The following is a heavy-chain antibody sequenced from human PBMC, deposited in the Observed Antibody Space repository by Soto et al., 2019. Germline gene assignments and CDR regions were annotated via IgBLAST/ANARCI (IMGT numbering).Heavy chain of an antibody. CDR3: ARGYCTATICDPWFDP. D-gene: IGHD2-8*02. Sequence: PGESLKISCQGSGYAFSSYWIAWVRQMPGKGLEWMGIIYPGDSDTRYSPSFQGQVTISVDKSITTAYLQRSSLKASDTAMYYCARGYCTATICDPWFDPWGQGTLVTVSS. J-gene: IGHJ5*02. V-gene: IGHV5-51*01. CDR1: GYAFSSYW. CDR2: IYPGDSDT.